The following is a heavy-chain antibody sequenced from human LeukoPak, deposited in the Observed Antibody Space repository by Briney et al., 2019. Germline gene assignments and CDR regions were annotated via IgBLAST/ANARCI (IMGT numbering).Heavy chain of an antibody. CDR2: ISYDGSNK. D-gene: IGHD6-19*01. Sequence: GGSLRLSCAASGFTFSSYAVHWVRQAPGKGLEWVAVISYDGSNKYYADSVKGRFTISRDNSKNTLYLQMNSLRAEDTAVYYCARGPSSGWGFDYWGQGTLVTVSS. CDR3: ARGPSSGWGFDY. V-gene: IGHV3-30*04. CDR1: GFTFSSYA. J-gene: IGHJ4*02.